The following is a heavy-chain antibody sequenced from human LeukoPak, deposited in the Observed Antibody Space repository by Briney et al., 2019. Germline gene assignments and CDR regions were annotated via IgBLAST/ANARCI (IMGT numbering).Heavy chain of an antibody. D-gene: IGHD6-19*01. CDR1: GFTSSSYA. V-gene: IGHV3-23*01. J-gene: IGHJ3*02. Sequence: TGGSLRLSCAASGFTSSSYAMSWVRQAPGKGLEWVSAISGSGGSTYYADSVKGRFTISRDNSKNTLYLQMNSLRAEDTAVYYCAKAIAVAGTYAFDIWGQGTMVTVSS. CDR3: AKAIAVAGTYAFDI. CDR2: ISGSGGST.